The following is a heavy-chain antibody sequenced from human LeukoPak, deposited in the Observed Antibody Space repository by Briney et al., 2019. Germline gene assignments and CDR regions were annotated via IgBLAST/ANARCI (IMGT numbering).Heavy chain of an antibody. CDR1: GFTFSSYA. CDR2: ISGSGGST. CDR3: AKDLERSGYPDAFDI. D-gene: IGHD3-22*01. J-gene: IGHJ3*02. V-gene: IGHV3-23*01. Sequence: GESLRLSCAASGFTFSSYAMSWVRQAPGKGLEWVSAISGSGGSTYYADSVKGRFTISRDNSKNTLYLQMNSLRAEDTAVYYCAKDLERSGYPDAFDIWGQGTMVTVSS.